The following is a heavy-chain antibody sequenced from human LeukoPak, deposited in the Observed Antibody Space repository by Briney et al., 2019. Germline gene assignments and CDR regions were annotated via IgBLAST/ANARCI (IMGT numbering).Heavy chain of an antibody. CDR1: GGSISSSNW. V-gene: IGHV4-4*02. Sequence: QSSGTLSLTCAVSGGSISSSNWWSWVRQPPGKGLEWIGEIYHSGSTNYNPSLRSRVTISVDKSKNQFSLKPSSVTAADTAVYYCARRPYYYYGMDVWGKGTTVTVSS. J-gene: IGHJ6*04. CDR3: ARRPYYYYGMDV. CDR2: IYHSGST.